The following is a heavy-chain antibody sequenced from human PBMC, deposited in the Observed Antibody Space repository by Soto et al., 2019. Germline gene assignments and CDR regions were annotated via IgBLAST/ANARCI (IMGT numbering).Heavy chain of an antibody. D-gene: IGHD3-16*02. V-gene: IGHV1-3*01. CDR1: GYTFTSYA. Sequence: ASVKVSCKASGYTFTSYAMHWVRQAPGQRLEWMGWINAGNGNTKYSQKFQGRVTITRDTSASTAYMELSSLRSEDTAVYYCARDIMITFGGVIVERDYFDYWGQEPWSPSPQ. J-gene: IGHJ4*01. CDR2: INAGNGNT. CDR3: ARDIMITFGGVIVERDYFDY.